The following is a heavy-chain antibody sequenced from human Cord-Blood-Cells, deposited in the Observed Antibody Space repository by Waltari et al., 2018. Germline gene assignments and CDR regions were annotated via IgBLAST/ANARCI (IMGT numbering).Heavy chain of an antibody. CDR3: ARVQLVRGYYFDY. D-gene: IGHD6-13*01. CDR2: IYHSGST. J-gene: IGHJ4*02. V-gene: IGHV4-38-2*01. CDR1: GYSISSGYY. Sequence: QVQLQESGPGLMKPSETLSLTCAVSGYSISSGYYWGWIRQPPGKGLEWVGIIYHSGSTYYNPSLKSRVTISVDTSKNQFSLKLSSVTAADTAVYYCARVQLVRGYYFDYWGQGTLVTVSS.